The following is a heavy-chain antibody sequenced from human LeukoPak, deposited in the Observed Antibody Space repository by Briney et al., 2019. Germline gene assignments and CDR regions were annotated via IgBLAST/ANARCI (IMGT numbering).Heavy chain of an antibody. CDR1: GGSISSGSYY. V-gene: IGHV4-61*02. CDR2: IYTSGST. Sequence: SETLSLTCTVSGGSISSGSYYWSWIRQPAGKGLEWIGRIYTSGSTNYNPSLKSRVTISVDTSKNQYSLKLSSVTAADTAVYYCARVVTGEANWFDPWGQGTLVTVSS. D-gene: IGHD5-18*01. CDR3: ARVVTGEANWFDP. J-gene: IGHJ5*02.